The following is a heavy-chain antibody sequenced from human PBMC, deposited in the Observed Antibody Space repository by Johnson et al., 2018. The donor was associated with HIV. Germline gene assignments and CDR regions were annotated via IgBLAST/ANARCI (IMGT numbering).Heavy chain of an antibody. Sequence: QMQLVESGGGVVQPGRSLRLSCAASGFSFSSYGMAWVRQAPGKGLEWVALIWYDGREKDYADSVKCPFTISRHNSKNTLYLQMKSRRAEDTAVYYCALAAIAAAGDAFDIWGQGTMVTVSS. V-gene: IGHV3-33*08. D-gene: IGHD6-13*01. CDR2: IWYDGREK. CDR1: GFSFSSYG. J-gene: IGHJ3*02. CDR3: ALAAIAAAGDAFDI.